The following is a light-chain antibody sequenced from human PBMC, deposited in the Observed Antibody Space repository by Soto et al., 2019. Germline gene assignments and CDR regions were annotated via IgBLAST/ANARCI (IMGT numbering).Light chain of an antibody. V-gene: IGKV1-9*01. CDR2: DAS. J-gene: IGKJ1*01. CDR1: QGISSY. Sequence: DMQLTQSPSFLSASVGDRVTITCRASQGISSYLAWYQQKPGKAPKVLIYDASSLESGVPSRLSGSGSGTDFILTISSLQPDDFATYYCQYYAGVWTFGQGTKVDIK. CDR3: QYYAGVWT.